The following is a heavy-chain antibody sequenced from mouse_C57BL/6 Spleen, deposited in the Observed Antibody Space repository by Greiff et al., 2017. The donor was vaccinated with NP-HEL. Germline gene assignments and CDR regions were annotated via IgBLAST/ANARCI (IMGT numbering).Heavy chain of an antibody. Sequence: VQLQQPGAELVKPGASVKLSCKASGYTFTSYWMHWVKQRPGRGLEWIGRIDPNSGGTKYNEKFKSKATLTVDTPSSTAYLQLSSLTSEDSAVYYCARGPPYYSNYGKFPDAMDYWGQGTSVTVSS. D-gene: IGHD2-5*01. CDR2: IDPNSGGT. CDR3: ARGPPYYSNYGKFPDAMDY. V-gene: IGHV1-72*01. J-gene: IGHJ4*01. CDR1: GYTFTSYW.